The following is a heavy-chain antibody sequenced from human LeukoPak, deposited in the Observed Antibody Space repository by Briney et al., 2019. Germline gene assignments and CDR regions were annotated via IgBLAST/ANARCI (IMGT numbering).Heavy chain of an antibody. V-gene: IGHV1-2*02. Sequence: GASVTVSCKASGYTFTGCYMHWVRPAPGQGLEWMGWINPNSGGTNYTQKFQGRVTITRDTSISTAYMELSRLRSDDTAVYYCARVYPGSSGYYFDYWGQGTLVTVSS. D-gene: IGHD3-22*01. CDR2: INPNSGGT. CDR1: GYTFTGCY. CDR3: ARVYPGSSGYYFDY. J-gene: IGHJ4*02.